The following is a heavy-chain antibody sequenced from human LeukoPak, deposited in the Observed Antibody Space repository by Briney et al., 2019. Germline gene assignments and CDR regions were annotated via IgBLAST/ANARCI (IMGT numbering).Heavy chain of an antibody. D-gene: IGHD6-25*01. Sequence: ASVKVSCKASGYTFTGYYMHWVRQAPGQGLEWMGWIKPNSGDANYAQEFQGRVTMTRDTSINTAYMELSGLRSDDTAVYYCARDLTFTSGRGFYWGQGTLVTVSS. J-gene: IGHJ4*02. CDR2: IKPNSGDA. V-gene: IGHV1-2*02. CDR1: GYTFTGYY. CDR3: ARDLTFTSGRGFY.